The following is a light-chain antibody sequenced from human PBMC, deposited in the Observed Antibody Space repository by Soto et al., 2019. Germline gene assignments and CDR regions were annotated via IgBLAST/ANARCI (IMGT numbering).Light chain of an antibody. J-gene: IGLJ1*01. Sequence: QSVLTQPASVSGSPGQSITISCTGASTDVDCYDYVSWYQQHPGQAPELIIFDVNNRPSGVSSCFSGSKSGDTASLTISGLQAEDDADYYCSSYTSSAPFYVFATGTKVTVL. CDR1: STDVDCYDY. CDR2: DVN. V-gene: IGLV2-14*03. CDR3: SSYTSSAPFYV.